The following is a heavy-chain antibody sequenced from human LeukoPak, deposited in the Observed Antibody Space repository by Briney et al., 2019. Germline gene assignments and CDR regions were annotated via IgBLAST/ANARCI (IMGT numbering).Heavy chain of an antibody. V-gene: IGHV1-18*01. CDR2: ISAYNGNT. D-gene: IGHD6-19*01. J-gene: IGHJ4*02. CDR3: ARDRDIAVAGQY. CDR1: GYTFTSYG. Sequence: PGGTLRLSCAASGYTFTSYGISWVRQAPGQGLEWMGWISAYNGNTNYAQKLQGRVTMTTDTSTSTAYMELRSLRSDDTAVYYCARDRDIAVAGQYWGQGTLVTVSS.